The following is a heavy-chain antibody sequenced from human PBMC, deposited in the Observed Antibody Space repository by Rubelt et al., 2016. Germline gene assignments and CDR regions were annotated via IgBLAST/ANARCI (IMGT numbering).Heavy chain of an antibody. J-gene: IGHJ4*02. Sequence: ESGGGLVQPGGSLRLSCAVSGFTFSSYAMTWVRQAPGKGLEWVSVISGSGGTTYYADSVKGRFTISRDNSKNTLYLQMNSLRAEDTAVYYCARELRLDSSSLGYWGQGTLVTVSS. CDR2: ISGSGGTT. CDR3: ARELRLDSSSLGY. CDR1: GFTFSSYA. V-gene: IGHV3-23*01. D-gene: IGHD6-6*01.